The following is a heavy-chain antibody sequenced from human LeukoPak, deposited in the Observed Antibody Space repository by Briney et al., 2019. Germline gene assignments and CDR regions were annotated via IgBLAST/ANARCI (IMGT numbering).Heavy chain of an antibody. CDR3: ARDPNYYDSSGYYRGDY. V-gene: IGHV3-48*01. CDR2: ISSGSGSI. D-gene: IGHD3-22*01. J-gene: IGHJ4*02. CDR1: GFTLSSFS. Sequence: GGSLRLPCAASGFTLSSFSMIWVRQAPGKGLEWLSYISSGSGSIYYADSVKGRFTISRDNAKNSLYLQMNSLRAEDTAVYYCARDPNYYDSSGYYRGDYWGQGTLVTVSS.